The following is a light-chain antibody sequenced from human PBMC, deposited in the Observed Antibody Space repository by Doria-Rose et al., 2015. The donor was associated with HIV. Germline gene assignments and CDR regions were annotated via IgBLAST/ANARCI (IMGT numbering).Light chain of an antibody. CDR2: GAS. J-gene: IGKJ1*01. CDR1: QSVSTD. V-gene: IGKV3-15*01. Sequence: EIVMTQSPETLSVSPGESATLSCRASQSVSTDLAWYQHKPGQAPRLLIWGASTRATGIPARFSGSGSGTDFTPTINRLEPEDFALYYCHQYGTSWTFGQGTKVEI. CDR3: HQYGTSWT.